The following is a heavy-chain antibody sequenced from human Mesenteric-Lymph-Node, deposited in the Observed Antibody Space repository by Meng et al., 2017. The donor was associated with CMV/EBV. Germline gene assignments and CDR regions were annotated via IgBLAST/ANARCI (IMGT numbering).Heavy chain of an antibody. Sequence: SGFKFSDYAMNWVRQAPGKGLEWVSLIFSGGSDTFYADSVKGRFMISRDNSRNTLSLEMITLRAEDTAVYYCVRGTVGGQQRTGFDYWGQGALVTVSS. CDR2: IFSGGSDT. D-gene: IGHD1-1*01. V-gene: IGHV3-23*03. CDR1: GFKFSDYA. CDR3: VRGTVGGQQRTGFDY. J-gene: IGHJ4*02.